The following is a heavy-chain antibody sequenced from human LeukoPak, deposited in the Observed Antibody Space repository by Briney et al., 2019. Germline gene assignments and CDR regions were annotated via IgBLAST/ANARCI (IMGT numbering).Heavy chain of an antibody. D-gene: IGHD5-18*01. V-gene: IGHV1-46*01. J-gene: IGHJ6*03. CDR3: ARDGTDTAMVLGYYYMDV. Sequence: ASVKVSCKAPGYTFTSYYMHWVRQAPGQGLEWMGIINPSGGSTSYAQKFQGRVTMTRDTSTSTVYMELSSLRSEDTAVYYCARDGTDTAMVLGYYYMDVWGKGTTVTVSS. CDR2: INPSGGST. CDR1: GYTFTSYY.